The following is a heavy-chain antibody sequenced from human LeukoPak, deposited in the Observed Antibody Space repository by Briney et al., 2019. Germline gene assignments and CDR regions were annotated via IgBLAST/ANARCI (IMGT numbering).Heavy chain of an antibody. Sequence: GGSLRLSCTASGFSFSNHYMRWIRQAPGKGREGGANINEDGSNKWHLRSVKGRFTVSRDNARNSLYLQMNSLRVEDTAVYYCTRVIVAVPGYFDYFDFWGQGVLVTVSS. V-gene: IGHV3-7*01. J-gene: IGHJ4*02. CDR2: INEDGSNK. CDR3: TRVIVAVPGYFDYFDF. D-gene: IGHD6-19*01. CDR1: GFSFSNHY.